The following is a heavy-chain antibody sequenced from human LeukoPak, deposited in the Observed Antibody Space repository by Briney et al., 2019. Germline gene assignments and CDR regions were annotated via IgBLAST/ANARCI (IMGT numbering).Heavy chain of an antibody. CDR3: GPIDS. CDR2: ISDDGNDA. V-gene: IGHV3-30-3*01. J-gene: IGHJ4*02. Sequence: PGGSLRLSCTASGFVFSNYAIHWVRQAPGKGLEWVAVISDDGNDAYYAGSVEGRFNISRDNSKSTVFLQMNGLRAEDSAVYYRGPIDSWGQGTLVTVSS. CDR1: GFVFSNYA.